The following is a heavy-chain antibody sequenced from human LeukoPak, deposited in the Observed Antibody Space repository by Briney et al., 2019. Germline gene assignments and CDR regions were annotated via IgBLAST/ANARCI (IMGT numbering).Heavy chain of an antibody. CDR3: AVRSSIMGIYYGMDF. Sequence: ASVKVSCKASGYSFTSYALNWVRQAPGQGLEWMGWINTDTGTPTYAQGFIGRFVFSLDTSVSTAYLWVSRLKAEDTAIYYCAVRSSIMGIYYGMDFWGQGTTVTVSS. CDR1: GYSFTSYA. J-gene: IGHJ6*02. CDR2: INTDTGTP. V-gene: IGHV7-4-1*02. D-gene: IGHD2-8*01.